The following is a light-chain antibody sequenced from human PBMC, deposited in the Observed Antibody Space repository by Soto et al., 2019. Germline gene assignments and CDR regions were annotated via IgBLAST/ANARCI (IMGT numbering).Light chain of an antibody. CDR2: GNR. CDR1: NSNLGAGYD. CDR3: NSYTSTSNIVA. J-gene: IGLJ2*01. V-gene: IGLV1-40*01. Sequence: QLVLTQPPSVSGAPGQRVTISCTGNNSNLGAGYDVHWYQQLPGAAPKLVIFGNRNRPSGVPERFSGSKSGNTASLTISGLQAEDEADYYCNSYTSTSNIVAFGGGTKLTVL.